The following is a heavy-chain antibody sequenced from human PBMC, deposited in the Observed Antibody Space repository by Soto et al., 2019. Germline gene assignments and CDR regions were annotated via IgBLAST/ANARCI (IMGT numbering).Heavy chain of an antibody. CDR2: IYYSGST. D-gene: IGHD6-19*01. CDR1: GGSIRSGGYY. V-gene: IGHV4-31*03. Sequence: TLSLTCTVSGGSIRSGGYYWSWIRQHPGKGLEWIGYIYYSGSTYYNPSLKSRVTISVDTSKNQFSLKLSSVTAADTAVYYCGSGWFKRVDYWGQGTLVTVSS. J-gene: IGHJ4*02. CDR3: GSGWFKRVDY.